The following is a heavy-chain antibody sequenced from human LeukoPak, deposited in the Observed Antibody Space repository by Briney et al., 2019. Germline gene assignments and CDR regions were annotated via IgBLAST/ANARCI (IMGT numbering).Heavy chain of an antibody. J-gene: IGHJ4*02. Sequence: ASVKVSCKSSGYTFTDFAINWVRQAPGQGLEWMGWINTDTGNPTYARGFTGRFVLSLDTSVSTAYLQISSLKAEDTAVYYCARGGGRYCDSVSCYSAYYFDYWGQGTLVTVSS. D-gene: IGHD2-2*01. V-gene: IGHV7-4-1*02. CDR1: GYTFTDFA. CDR3: ARGGGRYCDSVSCYSAYYFDY. CDR2: INTDTGNP.